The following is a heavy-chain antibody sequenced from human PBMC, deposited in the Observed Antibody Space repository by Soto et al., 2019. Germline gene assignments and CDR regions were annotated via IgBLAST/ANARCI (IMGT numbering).Heavy chain of an antibody. CDR2: IYYSGST. D-gene: IGHD3-9*01. J-gene: IGHJ6*04. CDR1: GGSVSSGSYY. CDR3: ARDFRLRYFVRSFMEV. V-gene: IGHV4-61*01. Sequence: PSETLSLTCTVSGGSVSSGSYYWSWIRQPPGKGLGWIGYIYYSGSTNYNRSLKRRVTISVDTSKNQFSLKLSSVTAADTAVYHCARDFRLRYFVRSFMEVWGEGTPVTVSP.